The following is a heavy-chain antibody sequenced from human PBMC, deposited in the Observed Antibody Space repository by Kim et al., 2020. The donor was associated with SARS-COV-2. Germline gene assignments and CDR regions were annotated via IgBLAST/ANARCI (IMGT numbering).Heavy chain of an antibody. V-gene: IGHV1-46*01. CDR3: ARGGQHESTHRNWFDP. Sequence: ASVKVSCKASGYTLTSYYMHWVRQAPGQGLEWMGIINPSGGSTSYAQKFQGRVTMTRDTSTSTVYMELSSLRSEDTAVYYCARGGQHESTHRNWFDPWGQGTLVTVSS. CDR1: GYTLTSYY. J-gene: IGHJ5*02. CDR2: INPSGGST.